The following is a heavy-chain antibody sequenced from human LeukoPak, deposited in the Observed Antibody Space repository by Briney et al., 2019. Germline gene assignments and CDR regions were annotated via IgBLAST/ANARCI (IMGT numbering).Heavy chain of an antibody. D-gene: IGHD6-19*01. CDR1: GGSFSGYY. CDR3: ARTIIAVAGSEGAFDI. Sequence: SETLSLTCAVYGGSFSGYYWSWIRQPPGKGLEWIGEINHSGSTNYNPSLKSRVTISVDTSKNQFSLKLSSVTAADTAVYYCARTIIAVAGSEGAFDIWSQGTMVTVSS. V-gene: IGHV4-34*01. J-gene: IGHJ3*02. CDR2: INHSGST.